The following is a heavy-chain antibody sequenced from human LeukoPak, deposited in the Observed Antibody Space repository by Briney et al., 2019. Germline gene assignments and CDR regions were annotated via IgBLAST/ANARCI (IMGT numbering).Heavy chain of an antibody. Sequence: SETLSLTCIVSGYSIGSGYYWSWIRQPPGKGLEWIGYIYYSGSTNYNPSLKSRVTISVDTSKNQFSLKLSSVTAADTAVYYCARQTGSGLFTLPGGQGTLVTVSS. J-gene: IGHJ4*02. D-gene: IGHD3/OR15-3a*01. CDR3: ARQTGSGLFTLP. CDR1: GYSIGSGYY. V-gene: IGHV4-61*01. CDR2: IYYSGST.